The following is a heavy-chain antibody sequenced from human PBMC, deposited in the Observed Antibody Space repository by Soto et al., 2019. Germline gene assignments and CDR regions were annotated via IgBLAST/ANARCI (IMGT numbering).Heavy chain of an antibody. CDR2: ISAYNGNT. CDR3: ARDRSPYCSGGSCYNYFDY. D-gene: IGHD2-15*01. J-gene: IGHJ4*02. Sequence: ASVKVSCKASGYTFTSYGISWVRQAPGQGLEWMGWISAYNGNTNYAQKLQGRVTMTTDTSTSTAYMELRSLRSDDTAVYYCARDRSPYCSGGSCYNYFDYWGQGTLVTVSS. V-gene: IGHV1-18*01. CDR1: GYTFTSYG.